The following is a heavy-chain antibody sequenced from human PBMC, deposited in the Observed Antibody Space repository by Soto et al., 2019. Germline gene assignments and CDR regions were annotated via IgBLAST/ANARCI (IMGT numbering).Heavy chain of an antibody. V-gene: IGHV3-30*18. D-gene: IGHD5-18*01. CDR3: AKGGGYTSGTNDAFDF. Sequence: QVQLVQSGGGVVQAGRSLRLSCAASGFTFRTYGMHWVRPAPGKGLEWVAVISDDGKNKYNLASVEGRFTISRDNSKNMLFLQMYGLRTEDTAVYYCAKGGGYTSGTNDAFDFLGPGTMVTVSS. CDR1: GFTFRTYG. J-gene: IGHJ3*01. CDR2: ISDDGKNK.